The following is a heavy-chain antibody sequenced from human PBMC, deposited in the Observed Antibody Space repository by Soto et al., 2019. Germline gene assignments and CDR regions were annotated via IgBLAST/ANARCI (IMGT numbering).Heavy chain of an antibody. CDR2: ITGTGGNT. V-gene: IGHV3-23*01. Sequence: GGSLRLSCAASGFTFSSYTMKWVRQAPGQGLEWVSAITGTGGNTYYVDSVKGRFTSSRDNSKNMLYLQVNSLRVEDTAVYYCARIRGYWYGLDVWGQGTTVTRSS. CDR1: GFTFSSYT. CDR3: ARIRGYWYGLDV. J-gene: IGHJ6*02.